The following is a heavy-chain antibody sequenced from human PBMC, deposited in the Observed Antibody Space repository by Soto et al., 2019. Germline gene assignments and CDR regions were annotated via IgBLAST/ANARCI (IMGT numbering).Heavy chain of an antibody. CDR3: ARLNGYCVSTGCHGYYGMDV. CDR2: IYHGGSI. J-gene: IGHJ6*02. CDR1: GVSMRTMSYY. Sequence: PSQNLSLTCTVPGVSMRTMSYYWGWVRQSPGEGLEWIASIYHGGSIFYNPSLQSRATISLDTSKKQFSLHLSSMTAADTAVYYCARLNGYCVSTGCHGYYGMDVWGQGTTVT. D-gene: IGHD2-2*03. V-gene: IGHV4-39*01.